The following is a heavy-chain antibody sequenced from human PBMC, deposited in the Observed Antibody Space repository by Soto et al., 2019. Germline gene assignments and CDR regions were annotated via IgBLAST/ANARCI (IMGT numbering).Heavy chain of an antibody. CDR2: IYYSGST. J-gene: IGHJ3*02. Sequence: QVQLQESGPGLVKPSETLSLTCTVSGGSISSYYWSWIRQPPGKGLEWIGYIYYSGSTNYNPSLKSRVTISVDTSKNQFALKLSSVTAADTAVYYCARDYGRYGSGGSCYPGAFDIWGQGTMVTVSS. CDR1: GGSISSYY. V-gene: IGHV4-59*01. CDR3: ARDYGRYGSGGSCYPGAFDI. D-gene: IGHD2-15*01.